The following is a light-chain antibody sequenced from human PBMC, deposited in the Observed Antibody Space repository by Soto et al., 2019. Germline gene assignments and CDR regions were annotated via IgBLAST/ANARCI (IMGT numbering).Light chain of an antibody. CDR2: RNN. CDR1: SSNIGSNY. CDR3: AAWDDSLSGYV. J-gene: IGLJ1*01. V-gene: IGLV1-47*01. Sequence: QSVLTQPPSASWTPGQRVTISCSESSSNIGSNYVYWYQQLPGTAPKLLIYRNNQRPSGVPDRFSGSKSGTSASLAISGLRSEDEADYYCAAWDDSLSGYVFGTGTKVNVL.